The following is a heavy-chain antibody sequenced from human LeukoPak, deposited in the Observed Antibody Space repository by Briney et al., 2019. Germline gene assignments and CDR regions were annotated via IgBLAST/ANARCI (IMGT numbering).Heavy chain of an antibody. CDR2: ISAYNGNT. Sequence: ASVKVSCKASGYTFTSYGISWVRQAPGQGLEWMGWISAYNGNTNYAQKFQGRVTMTTDTSTSTAYMELRSLRSDDTAVYYCARDVMSSGWYSFDYWGQGTLVTVSS. V-gene: IGHV1-18*01. CDR1: GYTFTSYG. D-gene: IGHD6-19*01. CDR3: ARDVMSSGWYSFDY. J-gene: IGHJ4*02.